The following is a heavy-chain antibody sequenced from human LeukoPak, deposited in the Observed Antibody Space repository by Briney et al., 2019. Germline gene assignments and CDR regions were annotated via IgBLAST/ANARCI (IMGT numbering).Heavy chain of an antibody. D-gene: IGHD3-9*01. CDR3: AKGLRYFDWLSLH. V-gene: IGHV3-23*01. J-gene: IGHJ4*02. Sequence: PGGSLRLSCAASGFTFSSYAMSWVRQAPGKGLEWVSAISGSGGSTYYADSVKGRFTIYRDNSKNTLYLQMNSLRAEDTAVYYCAKGLRYFDWLSLHWGQGTLVTVSS. CDR2: ISGSGGST. CDR1: GFTFSSYA.